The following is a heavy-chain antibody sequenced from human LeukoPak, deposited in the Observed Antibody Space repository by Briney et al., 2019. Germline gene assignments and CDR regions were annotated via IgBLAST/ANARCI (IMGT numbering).Heavy chain of an antibody. J-gene: IGHJ4*02. Sequence: PGGSLRLSCAASGFTFDDYAMHWVRQAPGKGLEWVSGISWNSGSIGYADSVKGRFTISRDNAKNSLYLQMNSLRAEDTALYYCAKDNDGSFYYDSSGYPSQSYYFDYWGQGTLVTVSS. CDR2: ISWNSGSI. CDR3: AKDNDGSFYYDSSGYPSQSYYFDY. V-gene: IGHV3-9*01. CDR1: GFTFDDYA. D-gene: IGHD3-22*01.